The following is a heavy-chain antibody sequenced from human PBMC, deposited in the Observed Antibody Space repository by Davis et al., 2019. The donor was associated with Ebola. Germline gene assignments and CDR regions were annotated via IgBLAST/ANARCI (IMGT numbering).Heavy chain of an antibody. CDR2: VSVYNDNT. D-gene: IGHD5-18*01. Sequence: ASVKVSCKASGYTFTSYGFSWVRQAPGQGLEWMGWVSVYNDNTTYAQNLQGRVTMTTDTSTSTAYMELRSLRSDDTAVYYCARAGYRYGLPVLTFYYMDVWGKGTTVTVSS. CDR3: ARAGYRYGLPVLTFYYMDV. CDR1: GYTFTSYG. J-gene: IGHJ6*03. V-gene: IGHV1-18*04.